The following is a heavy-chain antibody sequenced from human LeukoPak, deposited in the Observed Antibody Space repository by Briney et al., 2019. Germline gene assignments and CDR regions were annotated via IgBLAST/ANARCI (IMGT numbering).Heavy chain of an antibody. Sequence: SETLSLTCAVYGGSFSGYYWSWIRQPPGKGLEWIGEINHSGSTNYNPSLKSRVTISVDTSKNQFSLKLSSVTAADTAVYYCARGTIGGFLVRVVLKHRRYSDYWGQATLVTVSS. V-gene: IGHV4-34*01. J-gene: IGHJ4*02. D-gene: IGHD3-10*01. CDR2: INHSGST. CDR1: GGSFSGYY. CDR3: ARGTIGGFLVRVVLKHRRYSDY.